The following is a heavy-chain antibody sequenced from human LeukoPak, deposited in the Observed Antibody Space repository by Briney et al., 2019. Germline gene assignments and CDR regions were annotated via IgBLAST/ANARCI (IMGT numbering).Heavy chain of an antibody. J-gene: IGHJ3*02. V-gene: IGHV3-74*01. D-gene: IGHD3-10*01. CDR3: ARDKPRGFNAFDI. CDR1: GFTFSSYW. Sequence: GGSLRLSCAASGFTFSSYWMHWVRQAPGKGLVWVSRINTDGSSTSYADSVKGRFTISRDNAKNTLYLQMNSLRAEDTAVYYCARDKPRGFNAFDIWGQGTMVTVSS. CDR2: INTDGSST.